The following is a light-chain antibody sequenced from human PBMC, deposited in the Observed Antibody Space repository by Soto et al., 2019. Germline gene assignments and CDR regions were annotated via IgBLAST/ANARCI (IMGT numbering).Light chain of an antibody. V-gene: IGKV1-39*01. CDR3: QQTFGPYVS. CDR1: QSISTY. J-gene: IGKJ4*01. CDR2: RSS. Sequence: DIQMTQSPSSLSVPIGDRVIITCRASQSISTYLNWYQYKPGKAPRLVIFRSSTLQSGVPSRFSGRGAGTDFNLTISSLQPEDFATYSCQQTFGPYVSFGGGTRLEI.